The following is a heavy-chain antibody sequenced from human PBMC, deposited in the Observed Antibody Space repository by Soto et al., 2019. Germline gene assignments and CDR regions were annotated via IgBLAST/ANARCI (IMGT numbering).Heavy chain of an antibody. Sequence: GGSLRLSCAASGFTFSSYAMHWVRQAPGKGLEWVAVISYDGSNKYYADSVKGRFTISRDDAKNSLYLQMNSLRAEDTAVYYCARDRWVGAIKWFDPWGQGTLVTVSS. J-gene: IGHJ5*02. CDR1: GFTFSSYA. V-gene: IGHV3-30-3*01. D-gene: IGHD1-26*01. CDR3: ARDRWVGAIKWFDP. CDR2: ISYDGSNK.